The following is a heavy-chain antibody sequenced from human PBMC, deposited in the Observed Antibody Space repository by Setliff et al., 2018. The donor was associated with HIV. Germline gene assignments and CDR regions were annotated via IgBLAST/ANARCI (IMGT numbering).Heavy chain of an antibody. CDR3: ARGGTKRSLDY. J-gene: IGHJ4*02. V-gene: IGHV4-59*01. CDR1: GGSIDYYY. D-gene: IGHD2-8*01. CDR2: IYYSGST. Sequence: ETLSLTCTVSGGSIDYYYWSWIRQPPGEGLESIGYIYYSGSTNYNPSFTSRVTMSVDTSKNQFSLRLSSVTAADTAVYYCARGGTKRSLDYWGQGTLVTVSS.